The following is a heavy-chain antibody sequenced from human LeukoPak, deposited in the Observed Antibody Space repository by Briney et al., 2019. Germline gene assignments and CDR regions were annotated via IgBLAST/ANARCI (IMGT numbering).Heavy chain of an antibody. Sequence: GGSLRLSCAASGVTFSSYAMHWVRQAPGKGLVWVSRINTDGTSTTYADSVKGRFTISRDNAKNTLYLQMNSLRAEDTAVYYCTRRTSVLPFDYWGQGTLVTVSS. CDR2: INTDGTST. D-gene: IGHD2-8*01. V-gene: IGHV3-74*01. CDR3: TRRTSVLPFDY. CDR1: GVTFSSYA. J-gene: IGHJ4*02.